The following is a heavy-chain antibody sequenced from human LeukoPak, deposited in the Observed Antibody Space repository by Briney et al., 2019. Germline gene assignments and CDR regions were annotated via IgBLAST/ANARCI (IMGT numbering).Heavy chain of an antibody. Sequence: PGGSLRLSCAASGFTFSSYAMHWVRQAPGKGLEWVAVISYDGSNKYYADSVKGRFTISRDNSKNTLYLQMNSLRAEDTAVYYCARELGYCSSTSCDYYGMDVWGQGTTVTVSS. D-gene: IGHD2-2*01. CDR1: GFTFSSYA. CDR2: ISYDGSNK. CDR3: ARELGYCSSTSCDYYGMDV. V-gene: IGHV3-30-3*01. J-gene: IGHJ6*02.